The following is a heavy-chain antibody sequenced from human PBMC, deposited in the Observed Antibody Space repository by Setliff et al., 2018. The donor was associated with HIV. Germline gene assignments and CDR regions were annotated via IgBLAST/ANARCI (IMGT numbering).Heavy chain of an antibody. J-gene: IGHJ6*03. Sequence: ASVKVSCKASGYTFNNFYLHWVRLAPGQGLEWMGMVNPSGGSTVYAQKFQGRVTMTEDPSTDTAYMELSSLRSEDTAVYYCATHGPYSSSWPYYYYMDVWGRGTTVTVSS. D-gene: IGHD6-13*01. CDR2: VNPSGGST. CDR1: GYTFNNFY. V-gene: IGHV1-46*02. CDR3: ATHGPYSSSWPYYYYMDV.